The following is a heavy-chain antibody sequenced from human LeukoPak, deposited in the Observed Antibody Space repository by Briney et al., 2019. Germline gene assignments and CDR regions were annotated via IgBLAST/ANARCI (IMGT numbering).Heavy chain of an antibody. CDR2: ISDTGKT. Sequence: PSETLSLTCSVSGASLSSYSWDGLRQSPGKGLEWIGYISDTGKTDSNPSLKTRVNISLDKSKKQFSLRLRSVTAADSALYYCATGYYEPFATWGPGILVTVSS. CDR1: GASLSSYS. V-gene: IGHV4-59*01. D-gene: IGHD3-22*01. CDR3: ATGYYEPFAT. J-gene: IGHJ5*02.